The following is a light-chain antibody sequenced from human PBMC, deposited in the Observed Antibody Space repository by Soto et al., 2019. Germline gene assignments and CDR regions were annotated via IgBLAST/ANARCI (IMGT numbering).Light chain of an antibody. J-gene: IGLJ3*02. V-gene: IGLV2-8*01. CDR3: SSYAGGPWV. CDR1: SSDVGGYNY. Sequence: QSALTQPPSASGSPGQSVTISCTGTSSDVGGYNYVSWQQQHPGKAPKVVIYEVTKRPSGVPDRFSGSKSGNTASLTVSGLQTEDEADYYCSSYAGGPWVFGGGTKLTVL. CDR2: EVT.